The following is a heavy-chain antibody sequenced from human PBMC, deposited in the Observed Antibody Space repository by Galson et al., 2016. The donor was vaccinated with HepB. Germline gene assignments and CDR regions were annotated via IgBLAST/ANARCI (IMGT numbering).Heavy chain of an antibody. J-gene: IGHJ4*02. CDR2: IYYSGST. D-gene: IGHD4-23*01. Sequence: TLSLTCTVSAGSITAGDDYWTWIRQHPGKGLEWIGYIYYSGSTYYNPSLKSRATISADTSENQFSLKLSSVTAADTAVYDGGGEGLSGNWQKGGLGRHYDNWGQGILVTVSS. CDR1: AGSITAGDDY. V-gene: IGHV4-31*03. CDR3: GGEGLSGNWQKGGLGRHYDN.